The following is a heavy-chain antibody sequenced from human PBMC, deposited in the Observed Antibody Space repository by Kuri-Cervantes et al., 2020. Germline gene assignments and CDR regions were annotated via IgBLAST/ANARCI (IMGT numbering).Heavy chain of an antibody. CDR2: IKEDGGDK. CDR1: GFTFSSYW. D-gene: IGHD1-14*01. CDR3: ARDMNLQH. J-gene: IGHJ1*01. Sequence: GESLKISCAASGFTFSSYWMSWVRQAPGRGLEWVANIKEDGGDKNYVDSVKGRFTISRDNAKNSVYLQMTTLRADDTAVYYCARDMNLQHWGQGTLVTVSS. V-gene: IGHV3-7*01.